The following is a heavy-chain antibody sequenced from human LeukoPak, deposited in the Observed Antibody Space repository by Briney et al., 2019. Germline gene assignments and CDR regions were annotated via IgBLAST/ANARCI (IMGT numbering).Heavy chain of an antibody. CDR1: GGTFSSYA. J-gene: IGHJ5*02. D-gene: IGHD3-16*02. CDR3: ARADYVWGSYRLENWFDP. CDR2: IIPILGIA. Sequence: SVKVSCKASGGTFSSYAISWVRQAPGQGLEWMGRIIPILGIANYAQKFQGRVTITADKSTSTAYMELSSLRSEDTAVYYCARADYVWGSYRLENWFDPWGQGTLVTVSS. V-gene: IGHV1-69*04.